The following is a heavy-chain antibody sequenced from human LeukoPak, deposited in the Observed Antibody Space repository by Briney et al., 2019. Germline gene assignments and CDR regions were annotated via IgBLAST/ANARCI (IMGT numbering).Heavy chain of an antibody. Sequence: SETLSLTCSVSGGSISSSTYYWGWIRRPPGKGLEWIGSIYYSGSTYYNPSLKSRVTVSVDTSKNQFSLKLSSVTAADTAVYYCVRGSTLRHYQYWGQGTLVTVSS. D-gene: IGHD3-16*01. J-gene: IGHJ4*02. V-gene: IGHV4-39*01. CDR3: VRGSTLRHYQY. CDR2: IYYSGST. CDR1: GGSISSSTYY.